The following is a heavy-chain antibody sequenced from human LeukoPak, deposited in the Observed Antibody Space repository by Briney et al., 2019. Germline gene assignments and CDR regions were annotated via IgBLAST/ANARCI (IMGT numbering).Heavy chain of an antibody. CDR2: INHSGIT. D-gene: IGHD3-10*01. J-gene: IGHJ6*03. V-gene: IGHV4-34*01. Sequence: SETLSLTCAVYGGSFSGYYWSWIRQSPGKGLEWIGEINHSGITNYNPSLKSRVTISVDTSKNQFSLKLSSVTAADTAVYYCARGRSSMVRGYYYYYMDVWGKGTTVTISS. CDR3: ARGRSSMVRGYYYYYMDV. CDR1: GGSFSGYY.